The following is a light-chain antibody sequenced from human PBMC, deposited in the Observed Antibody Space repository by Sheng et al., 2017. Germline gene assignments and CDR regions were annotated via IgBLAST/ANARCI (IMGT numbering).Light chain of an antibody. CDR2: DVT. CDR3: CSYAGSYTYV. CDR1: SSDVGGYNY. Sequence: QSALTQPRSVSVSPGQSVTFSCTGTSSDVGGYNYVSWYQQHPGKSPKLFIYDVTKRPSGVPDRFSGSKSGNTASLTISGLQAEDEADYYCCSYAGSYTYVFGTGTKVTVL. J-gene: IGLJ1*01. V-gene: IGLV2-11*01.